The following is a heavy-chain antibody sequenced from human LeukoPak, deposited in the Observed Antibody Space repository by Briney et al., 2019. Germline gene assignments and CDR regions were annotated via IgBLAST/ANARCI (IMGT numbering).Heavy chain of an antibody. CDR1: GFTFSSYD. D-gene: IGHD3-10*01. V-gene: IGHV3-13*01. CDR2: IGTAGDT. J-gene: IGHJ4*02. CDR3: ARVAELLWFGEFLDY. Sequence: GGSLRLSCAASGFTFSSYDMHWVRQATGKGLEWVSAIGTAGDTYYPGSVKGRFTISRENAKNSLYLQMNSLRAGDTAVYYCARVAELLWFGEFLDYWGQGTLVTVSS.